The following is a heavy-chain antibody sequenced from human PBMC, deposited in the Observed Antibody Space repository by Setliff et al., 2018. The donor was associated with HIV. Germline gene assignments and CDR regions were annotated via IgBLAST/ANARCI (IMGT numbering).Heavy chain of an antibody. Sequence: SETLSLTCTVSGGSISSYYWSWIRQPPGKGLGWIGYIYYSGSTNYNPSLKSRVTISVDTSKNQFSLKLSSVAAADTAVYYCARATSAKTYYYDSSGYSYAFDIWGQGTMVTVSS. CDR2: IYYSGST. CDR1: GGSISSYY. CDR3: ARATSAKTYYYDSSGYSYAFDI. D-gene: IGHD3-22*01. J-gene: IGHJ3*02. V-gene: IGHV4-59*01.